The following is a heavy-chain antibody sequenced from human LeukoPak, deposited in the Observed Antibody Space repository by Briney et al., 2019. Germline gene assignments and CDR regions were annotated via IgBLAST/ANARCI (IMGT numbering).Heavy chain of an antibody. J-gene: IGHJ3*02. Sequence: GGSLRLSCAASGFTFSSFAMSWVRQAPGKGLEWVSAISGSGGSTYYADSVKGRFTISRDDSKNTLYLQMNSLRAEDTALYYCARIDTYYYDSSGYYAAFDIWGQGTIVTVCS. CDR3: ARIDTYYYDSSGYYAAFDI. D-gene: IGHD3-22*01. CDR2: ISGSGGST. CDR1: GFTFSSFA. V-gene: IGHV3-23*01.